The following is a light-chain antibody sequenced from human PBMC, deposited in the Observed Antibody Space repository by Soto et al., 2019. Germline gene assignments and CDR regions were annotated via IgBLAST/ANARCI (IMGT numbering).Light chain of an antibody. V-gene: IGLV2-23*02. Sequence: QSALTQPASVSGSPGQSITISCAGTMRDVGAYNLVSWYQQHPGRAPQLIIYEVRNRPSGVSNRFSGSKFGNTASLTISGLQAEDEAEYYCCAYAATYTYVFGTGTKLTVL. CDR1: MRDVGAYNL. CDR2: EVR. CDR3: CAYAATYTYV. J-gene: IGLJ1*01.